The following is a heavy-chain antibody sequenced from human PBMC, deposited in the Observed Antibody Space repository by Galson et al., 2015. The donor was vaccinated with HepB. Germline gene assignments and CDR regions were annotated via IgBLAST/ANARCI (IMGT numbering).Heavy chain of an antibody. CDR2: IYYSGST. Sequence: LSLTCTVSGGSISSSSYYWGWIRQPPGKGLEWIGSIYYSGSTYYNPSLKSRVTISVDTSKNQFSLKLSSVTAADTAVYYCARHELTNRIAVAGVTFNWFDPWGQGTLVTVSS. CDR3: ARHELTNRIAVAGVTFNWFDP. J-gene: IGHJ5*02. V-gene: IGHV4-39*01. D-gene: IGHD6-19*01. CDR1: GGSISSSSYY.